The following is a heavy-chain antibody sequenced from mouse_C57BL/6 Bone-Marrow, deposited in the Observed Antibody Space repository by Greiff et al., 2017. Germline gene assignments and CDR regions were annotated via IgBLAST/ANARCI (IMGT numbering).Heavy chain of an antibody. V-gene: IGHV1-50*01. CDR1: GYTFTSYW. Sequence: QVQLQQPGAELVKPGASVKLSCKASGYTFTSYWMQWVKQRPGQGLEWIGEIDPSDSYPNSNQKFKGKATLAVDTSSSTAYMQLSSLTSEDSAVYYCAAFITTVVYYYAMDYWGQGTSVTVSS. CDR3: AAFITTVVYYYAMDY. D-gene: IGHD1-1*01. CDR2: IDPSDSYP. J-gene: IGHJ4*01.